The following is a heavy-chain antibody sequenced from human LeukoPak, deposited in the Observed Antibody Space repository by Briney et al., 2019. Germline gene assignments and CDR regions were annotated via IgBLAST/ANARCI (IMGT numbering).Heavy chain of an antibody. CDR1: GYTFTSYA. D-gene: IGHD3-22*01. Sequence: GASVKVSCKASGYTFTSYAMNWVRQAPGQGLEWMGWISAYNGNTNYAQKLQGRVTMTTDTSTSTAYMELRSLRSDDTAVYYCARGRYYDSSGNYYYYGMDVWGQGTTVTVSS. V-gene: IGHV1-18*01. CDR2: ISAYNGNT. CDR3: ARGRYYDSSGNYYYYGMDV. J-gene: IGHJ6*02.